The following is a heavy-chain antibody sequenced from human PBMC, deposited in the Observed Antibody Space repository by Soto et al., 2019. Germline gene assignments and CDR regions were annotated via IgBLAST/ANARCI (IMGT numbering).Heavy chain of an antibody. V-gene: IGHV4-30-2*01. Sequence: PSETLSLTCAVSGGSISSRGYSWSWIRQPPGKGLEWIGYIYHSGSTYYNPSLKSRVTISVDRSKNQFSLKLSSVTAADSAVYYCVRSSRRDITASRGMDVWGLGTTVTVSS. CDR2: IYHSGST. D-gene: IGHD3-3*01. CDR1: GGSISSRGYS. J-gene: IGHJ6*02. CDR3: VRSSRRDITASRGMDV.